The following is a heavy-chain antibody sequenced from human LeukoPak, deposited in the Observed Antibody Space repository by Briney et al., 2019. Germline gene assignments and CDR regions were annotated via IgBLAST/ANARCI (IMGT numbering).Heavy chain of an antibody. CDR3: ARGSGGSCYDY. V-gene: IGHV3-23*01. CDR1: EFTFSNYA. Sequence: GGSLRLSCAASEFTFSNYAMSWVRQAPGKGLEWVSAISGSGGSAYYADSVKGRFTISRDNSKNTLYLQMNSLRAEDTAVYYCARGSGGSCYDYWGQGTLVTVSS. J-gene: IGHJ4*02. D-gene: IGHD2-15*01. CDR2: ISGSGGSA.